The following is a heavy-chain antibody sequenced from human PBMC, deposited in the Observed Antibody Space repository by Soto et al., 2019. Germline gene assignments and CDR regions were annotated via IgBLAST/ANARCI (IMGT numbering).Heavy chain of an antibody. CDR2: IKSKTDGGTT. Sequence: GGSLRLSCAASGFTFSNAWMSWVRQAPGKGLEWVGRIKSKTDGGTTDYAAPVKGRFTIPRDDSKNTLYLQMNSLKTEDTAVYYCTSSIAVAGTVVAPGFDYYYYMDVWGKGTTVTVSS. J-gene: IGHJ6*03. D-gene: IGHD6-19*01. V-gene: IGHV3-15*01. CDR1: GFTFSNAW. CDR3: TSSIAVAGTVVAPGFDYYYYMDV.